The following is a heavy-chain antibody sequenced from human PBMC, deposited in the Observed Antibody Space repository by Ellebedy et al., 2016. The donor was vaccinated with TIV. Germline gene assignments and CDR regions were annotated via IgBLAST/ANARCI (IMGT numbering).Heavy chain of an antibody. CDR3: ARGGGSRTELRGYYYGMDV. J-gene: IGHJ6*02. Sequence: AASVKVSCKASGYTFTSYGISWVRQAPGQGLEWMGWISAYNGNTNYAQKLQGRVTMTTDTSTSTAYMELRSLRSDDTAVYYCARGGGSRTELRGYYYGMDVWGQGTTVTASS. V-gene: IGHV1-18*04. CDR1: GYTFTSYG. D-gene: IGHD1-7*01. CDR2: ISAYNGNT.